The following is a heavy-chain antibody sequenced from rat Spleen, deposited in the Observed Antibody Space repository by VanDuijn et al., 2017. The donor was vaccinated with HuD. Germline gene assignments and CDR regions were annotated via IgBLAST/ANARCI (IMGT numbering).Heavy chain of an antibody. Sequence: EVQLVESDGGLVQPGRSLKLSCAASGFTLSDHYMAWVRQAPTKGLEWVATISTSGGSTYYRDSVKGRFTISRDNAKSTLYLQMNSLRSEDTATYYCTSSAGHWGQGVMVTVSS. CDR1: GFTLSDHY. CDR3: TSSAGH. D-gene: IGHD3-2*01. V-gene: IGHV5-27*01. CDR2: ISTSGGST. J-gene: IGHJ2*01.